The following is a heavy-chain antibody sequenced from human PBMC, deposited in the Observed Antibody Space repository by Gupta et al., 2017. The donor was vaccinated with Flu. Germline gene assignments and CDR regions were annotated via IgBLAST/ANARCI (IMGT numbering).Heavy chain of an antibody. J-gene: IGHJ4*02. CDR3: AKGYCSSTSCYPYYFDY. CDR2: ISGSGGST. D-gene: IGHD2-2*01. V-gene: IGHV3-23*01. Sequence: GKGLEWVSAISGSGGSTYYADSVKGRFTISRDNSKNTLYLQMNSLRAEDTAVYYCAKGYCSSTSCYPYYFDYWGQGTLVTVSP.